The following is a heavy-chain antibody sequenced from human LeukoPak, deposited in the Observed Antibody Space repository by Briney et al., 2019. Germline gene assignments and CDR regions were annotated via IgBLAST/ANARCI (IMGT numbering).Heavy chain of an antibody. CDR2: ISGSGGST. J-gene: IGHJ4*02. Sequence: GGSLRLSCAASGFTFSSYAMSWVRQAPGKGLEWVSAISGSGGSTYYADSVKGRFTISRDNSKNTLYLQMNSLRAEDTAVYYCANGVVGATTPFDYWGQGTLVTVSS. D-gene: IGHD1-26*01. CDR3: ANGVVGATTPFDY. V-gene: IGHV3-23*01. CDR1: GFTFSSYA.